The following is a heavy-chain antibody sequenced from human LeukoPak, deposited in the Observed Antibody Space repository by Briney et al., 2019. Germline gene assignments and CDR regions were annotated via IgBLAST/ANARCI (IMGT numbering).Heavy chain of an antibody. D-gene: IGHD3-3*01. CDR2: IKQDGSEK. CDR3: ASEGLILEWPKFGYYFDY. V-gene: IGHV3-7*01. CDR1: GFTFSSYW. Sequence: GGSLRLSCAASGFTFSSYWMSWVRQAPGKGLEWVANIKQDGSEKYYVDSVKGRFTISRDNAKNSLYLQMNSLRAEDTAVYYCASEGLILEWPKFGYYFDYWGQGTLVTVSS. J-gene: IGHJ4*02.